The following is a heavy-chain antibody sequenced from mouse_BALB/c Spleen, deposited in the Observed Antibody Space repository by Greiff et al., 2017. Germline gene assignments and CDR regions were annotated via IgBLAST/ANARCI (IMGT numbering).Heavy chain of an antibody. CDR2: ILPGSGST. CDR3: ARTYYGNYAWFAY. D-gene: IGHD2-10*01. V-gene: IGHV1-9*01. J-gene: IGHJ3*01. Sequence: VQLQQSGAELMKPGASVKISCKATGYTFSSYWIEWVKQRPGHGLEWIGEILPGSGSTNYNEKFKGKATFTADTSSNTAYMQLSSLTSEDSAVYYCARTYYGNYAWFAYWGQGTLVTVSA. CDR1: GYTFSSYW.